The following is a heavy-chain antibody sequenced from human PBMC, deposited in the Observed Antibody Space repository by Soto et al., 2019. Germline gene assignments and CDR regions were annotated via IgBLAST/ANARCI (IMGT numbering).Heavy chain of an antibody. J-gene: IGHJ4*02. D-gene: IGHD3-10*01. Sequence: GGSLRLSCVASGFTFSDHYMDWVRQAPGKGLEWIGRSRNKANSYTTEYAASVKGRFTVSRDDSKNSLYLQMNGLKIEDTAVYYCVGTPTRGSGTYHFHYWGQGTLVTVSS. CDR1: GFTFSDHY. CDR2: SRNKANSYTT. V-gene: IGHV3-72*01. CDR3: VGTPTRGSGTYHFHY.